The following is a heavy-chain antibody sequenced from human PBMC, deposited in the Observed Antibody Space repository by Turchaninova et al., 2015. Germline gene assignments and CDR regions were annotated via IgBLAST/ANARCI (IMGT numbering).Heavy chain of an antibody. V-gene: IGHV4-4*07. CDR3: ARDWELGVTTDVFDI. CDR1: GGSIRSFS. J-gene: IGHJ3*02. D-gene: IGHD4-17*01. CDR2: INTRGST. Sequence: QVQLQESGPGLVKPSETLSLACPVAGGSIRSFSWVWIRQPAGKGLEWIGRINTRGSTNYNPSLKSRVTISVDKSKNQFSLKLSSVTAADTAVYYCARDWELGVTTDVFDIWGQGTMVTVSS.